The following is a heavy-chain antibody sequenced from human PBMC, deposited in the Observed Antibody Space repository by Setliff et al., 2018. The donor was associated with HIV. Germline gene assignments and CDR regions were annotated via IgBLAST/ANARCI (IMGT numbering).Heavy chain of an antibody. V-gene: IGHV1-69*05. J-gene: IGHJ5*02. CDR3: ARDFGGYCSSMSCPGLFDP. CDR1: GYTFTSYG. CDR2: IIPISGTA. D-gene: IGHD2-2*01. Sequence: GASVKVSCKASGYTFTSYGISWVRQAPGQGLEWMGWIIPISGTANYAQKFQGRVTITTDESTSTAYMELSGLRSEDTAVYYCARDFGGYCSSMSCPGLFDPWGQGTLVTVSS.